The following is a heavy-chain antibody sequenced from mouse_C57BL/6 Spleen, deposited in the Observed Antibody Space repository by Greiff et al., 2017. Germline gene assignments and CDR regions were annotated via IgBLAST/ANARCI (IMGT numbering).Heavy chain of an antibody. Sequence: QVQLQQPGAALVMPGASVKLSCKASGYTFTSYWLHWVKQRPGQGLEWIGEIDPSDSYTNYNQTFKGKSTLTVDKSSSTAYMQLSSLSSEDSAVYYCARGGYGTLLDYWGQGTTLTVSS. CDR3: ARGGYGTLLDY. CDR1: GYTFTSYW. D-gene: IGHD2-10*02. J-gene: IGHJ2*01. V-gene: IGHV1-69*01. CDR2: IDPSDSYT.